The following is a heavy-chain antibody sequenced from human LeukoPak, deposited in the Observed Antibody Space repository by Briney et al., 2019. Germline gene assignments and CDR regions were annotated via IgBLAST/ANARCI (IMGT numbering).Heavy chain of an antibody. CDR1: GYTFTDYY. D-gene: IGHD3-16*01. Sequence: ASVKVSCKASGYTFTDYYIHWVRRAPGQGLEWVGWINPNSGGTNNAQNFQGRVTMTSDASISTAYMELSRLRSDDTAVYYCARAPIGAGYFDSGGQETLVPVPS. CDR3: ARAPIGAGYFDS. V-gene: IGHV1-2*02. CDR2: INPNSGGT. J-gene: IGHJ4*02.